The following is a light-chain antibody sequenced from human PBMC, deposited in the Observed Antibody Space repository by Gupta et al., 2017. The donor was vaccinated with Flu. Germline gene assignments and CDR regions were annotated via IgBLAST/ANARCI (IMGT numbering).Light chain of an antibody. J-gene: IGLJ2*01. CDR1: SGSIASNY. V-gene: IGLV6-57*03. CDR2: EDN. CDR3: QADDSINVV. Sequence: FLLTQPHSVSVSPGTTVTISCTRISGSIASNYVQWYQQRPGSAPTTLMYEDNETPSVVPDRFSGAIDSSSNSASLTIAGRKNDDEADYYCQADDSINVVFGGGTRLTVL.